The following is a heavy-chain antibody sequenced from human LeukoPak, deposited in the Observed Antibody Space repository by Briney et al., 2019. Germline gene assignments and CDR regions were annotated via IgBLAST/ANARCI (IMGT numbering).Heavy chain of an antibody. D-gene: IGHD3-3*01. CDR3: ARDLWPDTIFGVVIIQNYYYFGMDV. CDR2: ISSSSSYI. Sequence: GGSLRLSCAASGFTFSSYSMNWVRQAPGKGLEWVSSISSSSSYIYYADSVKGRFTISRDNAKNSLYLQMNSLRAEDTAVYYCARDLWPDTIFGVVIIQNYYYFGMDVWGQGTTVTVSS. CDR1: GFTFSSYS. V-gene: IGHV3-21*01. J-gene: IGHJ6*02.